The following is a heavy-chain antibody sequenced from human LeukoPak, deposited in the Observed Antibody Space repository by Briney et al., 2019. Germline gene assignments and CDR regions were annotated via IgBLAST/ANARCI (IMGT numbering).Heavy chain of an antibody. CDR3: ARDRPGHTAIDY. J-gene: IGHJ4*02. Sequence: GGSQRLSCAASGFTFSTYWMHWVRQAPGKGLGWVSRIHSDARSTSYADSVNGRFTISRDNAKNTLYLQMNRLRAEDTAVYYCARDRPGHTAIDYWGQGTLVTVSS. CDR2: IHSDARST. D-gene: IGHD5-18*01. CDR1: GFTFSTYW. V-gene: IGHV3-74*01.